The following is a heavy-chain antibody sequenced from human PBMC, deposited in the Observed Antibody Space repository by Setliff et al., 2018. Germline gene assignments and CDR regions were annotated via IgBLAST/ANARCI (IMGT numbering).Heavy chain of an antibody. Sequence: SETLSFTCSVSGGSISPYYWSWIRQSPGTRLEFIAHVRYNGRADYNPSLKSRASISIDTSKRQFSLKLRSLTAADTAIYYCTRVIDAFYNYPDVWGKGIRVTVSS. CDR3: TRVIDAFYNYPDV. J-gene: IGHJ6*04. V-gene: IGHV4-59*01. CDR1: GGSISPYY. D-gene: IGHD2-21*01. CDR2: VRYNGRA.